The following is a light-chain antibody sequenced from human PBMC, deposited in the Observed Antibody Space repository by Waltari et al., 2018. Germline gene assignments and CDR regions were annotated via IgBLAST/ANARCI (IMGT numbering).Light chain of an antibody. CDR3: QSYDTSLGVV. CDR2: GVN. Sequence: QSVLTQPPSVSGAPGQRVPLPCTGTWSTIGARYDVPWYQQLPGKAPPLLVDGVNTRPPGVPDRFFGSKSGTSASLAIPGLQPEDEADYYCQSYDTSLGVVFGGGTKLTVL. V-gene: IGLV1-40*01. CDR1: WSTIGARYD. J-gene: IGLJ2*01.